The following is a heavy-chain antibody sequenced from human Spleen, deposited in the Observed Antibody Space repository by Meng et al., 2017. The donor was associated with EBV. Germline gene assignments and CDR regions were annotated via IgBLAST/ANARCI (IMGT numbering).Heavy chain of an antibody. CDR2: INTRTGNP. CDR3: ARQSPIAATPTGLDP. Sequence: QVHLVQSGAEFKKPGPSGKVSCKASGSTFTSDSMHWVRQAPGQGPEWMGWINTRTGNPMYAQGFTGRFVFSLDTSVSTAYLQISSLEAEDTAVYYCARQSPIAATPTGLDPWGQGTLVTVSS. CDR1: GSTFTSDS. J-gene: IGHJ5*02. V-gene: IGHV7-4-1*02. D-gene: IGHD6-25*01.